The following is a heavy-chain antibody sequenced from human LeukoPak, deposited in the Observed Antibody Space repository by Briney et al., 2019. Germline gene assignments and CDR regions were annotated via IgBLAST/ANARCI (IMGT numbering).Heavy chain of an antibody. V-gene: IGHV3-49*04. CDR1: GFTFGEYA. CDR2: IRSKAYGGTT. CDR3: TRIEAYYFDY. J-gene: IGHJ4*02. Sequence: GGSLRLSCTASGFTFGEYAMSWVRQAPGKGLEWVGFIRSKAYGGTTEYAASVKGRFTISRDDSKSIAYLQMNSLKTEDTAVYYCTRIEAYYFDYWGQGTLVTVSS.